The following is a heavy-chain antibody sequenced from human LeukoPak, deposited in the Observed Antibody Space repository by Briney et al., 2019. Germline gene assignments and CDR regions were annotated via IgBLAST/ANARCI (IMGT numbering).Heavy chain of an antibody. Sequence: SVKVSCKASGGTLSSYAISWVRQAPGQGLEWMGGIIPIFGTANYAQKFQGRVTITADESTSTAYMELSSLRSEDTAVYYCAVSMRGVPGYYYGMDVWGQGTTVTVSS. CDR1: GGTLSSYA. V-gene: IGHV1-69*13. CDR2: IIPIFGTA. D-gene: IGHD3-10*01. CDR3: AVSMRGVPGYYYGMDV. J-gene: IGHJ6*02.